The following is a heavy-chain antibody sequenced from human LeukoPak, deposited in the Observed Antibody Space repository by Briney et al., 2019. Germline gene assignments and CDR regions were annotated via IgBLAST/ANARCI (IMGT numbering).Heavy chain of an antibody. CDR1: GLTFSRHD. Sequence: PGGSLRLSCAASGLTFSRHDMHWVRQVTGKGLEWVSAIGTLADTFYSDSVKGRFTISRENAKNSLYLQMNNLRAGDTAVYYCATGRSSGWSYAFDIWGRGTMVTVSS. J-gene: IGHJ3*02. D-gene: IGHD6-19*01. V-gene: IGHV3-13*01. CDR2: IGTLADT. CDR3: ATGRSSGWSYAFDI.